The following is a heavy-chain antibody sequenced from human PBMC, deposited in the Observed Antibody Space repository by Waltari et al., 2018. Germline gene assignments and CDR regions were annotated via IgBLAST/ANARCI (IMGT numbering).Heavy chain of an antibody. CDR2: ISGSGGST. J-gene: IGHJ6*02. CDR3: AKTQDIVVVPAATGYYGMDV. CDR1: GFTFSSYA. V-gene: IGHV3-23*01. Sequence: EVQLLESGGGLVQPGGSLRLSCAASGFTFSSYAMSWVRQAPGKGLGWVSAISGSGGSTYYADSVKGRFTISRDNSKNTLYLQMNSLRAEDTAVYYCAKTQDIVVVPAATGYYGMDVWGQGTTVTVSS. D-gene: IGHD2-2*01.